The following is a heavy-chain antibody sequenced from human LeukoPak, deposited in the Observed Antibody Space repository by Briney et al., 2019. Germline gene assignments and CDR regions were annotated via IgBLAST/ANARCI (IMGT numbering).Heavy chain of an antibody. D-gene: IGHD3-3*01. CDR3: AREGGFYRPLDY. V-gene: IGHV4-39*07. CDR1: GFTFSSYS. J-gene: IGHJ4*02. Sequence: PGGSLRLSCAASGFTFSSYSMNWVRQAPGKGLEWIGSIYYSGSTYYNPSLKSRVTISVDTSKNQFSLKLTSVTAADTAVYYCAREGGFYRPLDYSGQGTLVTVSS. CDR2: IYYSGST.